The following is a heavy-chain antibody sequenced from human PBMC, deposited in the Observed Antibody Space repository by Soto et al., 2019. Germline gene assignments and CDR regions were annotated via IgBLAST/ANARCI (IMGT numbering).Heavy chain of an antibody. CDR1: GFSVNNNY. CDR2: IYSGGST. Sequence: QLVESGGGLVQPGGSLRLSCAASGFSVNNNYMKWVRQAPGKGLEWVSLIYSGGSTYYADSVKGRFTISRDNSKNILFLQMNSLRVEDTAVYYCARDPGYRWGQGTMVTVSS. CDR3: ARDPGYR. J-gene: IGHJ3*01. D-gene: IGHD5-12*01. V-gene: IGHV3-66*01.